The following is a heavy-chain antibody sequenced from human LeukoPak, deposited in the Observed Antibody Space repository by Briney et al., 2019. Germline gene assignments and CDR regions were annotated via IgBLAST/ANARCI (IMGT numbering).Heavy chain of an antibody. CDR3: ARPYYYDSRIDP. CDR2: TYYSGST. CDR1: GGSISSYY. D-gene: IGHD3-22*01. V-gene: IGHV4-59*06. Sequence: SETLSLTCTASGGSISSYYWSWIRQPAGKGLEWIGYTYYSGSTYYNPSLKSRATISVDTSKNQFSLKLTSVTAADTAVYYCARPYYYDSRIDPWGQGTLVTVSS. J-gene: IGHJ5*02.